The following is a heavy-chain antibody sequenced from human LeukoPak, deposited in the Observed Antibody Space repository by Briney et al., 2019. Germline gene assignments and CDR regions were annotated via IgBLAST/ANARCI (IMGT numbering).Heavy chain of an antibody. D-gene: IGHD6-13*01. Sequence: SETLSLTCTVSGGSVSSGSYYWSWIRQPPGKGLEWIGYIYYSGSTNYNPSLKSRVTISVDTSKNQFSLKLSSVTAADTAVYYCARLGPGYSSSWSNDAFAIWGQGTMVTVSS. CDR2: IYYSGST. CDR1: GGSVSSGSYY. J-gene: IGHJ3*02. V-gene: IGHV4-61*01. CDR3: ARLGPGYSSSWSNDAFAI.